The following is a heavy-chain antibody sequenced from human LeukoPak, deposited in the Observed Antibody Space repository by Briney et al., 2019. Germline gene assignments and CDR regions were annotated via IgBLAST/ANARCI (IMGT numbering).Heavy chain of an antibody. CDR2: IIPIFGTA. V-gene: IGHV1-69*05. CDR3: ARASYYYDSSGYYKTPQYYYYYMDV. CDR1: GGTFSSYA. Sequence: GASMTVSCKASGGTFSSYAISWVRQAPGQGLEWMGGIIPIFGTANYAQKFQGRVTITTDESTSTAYMELSSLRSEDTAVYYCARASYYYDSSGYYKTPQYYYYYMDVWGKGTTVTVSS. J-gene: IGHJ6*03. D-gene: IGHD3-22*01.